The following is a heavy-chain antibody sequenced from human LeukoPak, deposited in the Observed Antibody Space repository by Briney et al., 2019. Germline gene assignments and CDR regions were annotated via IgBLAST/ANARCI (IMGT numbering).Heavy chain of an antibody. CDR3: ARGKWEPLDY. D-gene: IGHD1-26*01. CDR1: GFTFSSYE. CDR2: ISSSGRTK. J-gene: IGHJ4*02. Sequence: GGSLRLSCAACGFTFSSYEMNWVRQAPGKGLEWVSYISSSGRTKYYADSVKGRFTISRDNAKNSLYLQMNSLRAEDTAVYYCARGKWEPLDYWGQGTLVTVSS. V-gene: IGHV3-48*03.